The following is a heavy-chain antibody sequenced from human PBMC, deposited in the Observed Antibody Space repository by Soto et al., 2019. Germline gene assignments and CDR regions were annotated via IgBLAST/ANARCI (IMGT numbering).Heavy chain of an antibody. J-gene: IGHJ5*02. V-gene: IGHV4-34*01. CDR1: GGSFSGYY. CDR2: INHSGST. CDR3: ARGRTHRWFDP. Sequence: PSETLSLTCAVYGGSFSGYYWSWIRQPPGKGLEWIGEINHSGSTNYNPSLKSRVTISVDTSKNQFSLKLSSVTAADTAVYYCARGRTHRWFDPWGQGTLVNVSS.